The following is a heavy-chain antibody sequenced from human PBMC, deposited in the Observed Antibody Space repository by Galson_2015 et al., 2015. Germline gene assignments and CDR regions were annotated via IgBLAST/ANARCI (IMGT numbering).Heavy chain of an antibody. CDR3: ATYSCSTNCFDP. Sequence: TLSLTCTVSGGSINSGALYWTWIRQHPGKGLEWIGYIHHSGTTYYLPSLKSRVTISVDATRSQFSLNLSSATAADTAVSYCATYSCSTNCFDPWGQGTLVTVS. V-gene: IGHV4-31*03. CDR1: GGSINSGALY. CDR2: IHHSGTT. J-gene: IGHJ5*02. D-gene: IGHD6-13*01.